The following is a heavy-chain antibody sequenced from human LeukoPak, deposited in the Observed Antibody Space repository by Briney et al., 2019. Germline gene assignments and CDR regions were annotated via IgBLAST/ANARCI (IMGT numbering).Heavy chain of an antibody. J-gene: IGHJ6*03. Sequence: GGSLRLSCAASGFTVSSNYMSWVRQAPGKGLEWVSVIYSGGSTYYADSVKGRFTISRDNSENTLYLQMNSLRAEDTAVYYCASERITMVRGVIPYYYMDVWGKGTTVTVSS. CDR1: GFTVSSNY. CDR2: IYSGGST. D-gene: IGHD3-10*01. CDR3: ASERITMVRGVIPYYYMDV. V-gene: IGHV3-53*01.